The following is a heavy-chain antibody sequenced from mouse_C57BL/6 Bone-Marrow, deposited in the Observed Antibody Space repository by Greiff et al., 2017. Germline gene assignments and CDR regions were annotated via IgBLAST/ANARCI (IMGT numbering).Heavy chain of an antibody. Sequence: EVKLQESGAELVRPGSSVKMSCKTSGYTFTSYGINWVKQRPGQGLEWIGYIYIGNGYTEYNEKFKGKATLTSDTSSSTAYMQLSSLTSEDSAIYFWARGEVCDSLYAMDYWGQGTSVTVSS. CDR2: IYIGNGYT. V-gene: IGHV1-58*01. CDR1: GYTFTSYG. D-gene: IGHD2-4*01. CDR3: ARGEVCDSLYAMDY. J-gene: IGHJ4*01.